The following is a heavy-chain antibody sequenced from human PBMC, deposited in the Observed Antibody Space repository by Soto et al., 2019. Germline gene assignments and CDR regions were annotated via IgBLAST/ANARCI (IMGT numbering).Heavy chain of an antibody. Sequence: QVQLVESGGGVVQPGRSLRLSCAASGFTFSSYAMHWVRQAPGKGLEWVAVISYDGSNKYYADSVKGRFTISRDNSKNTLYLQMNSLRAEDPAVYYCARDIDYWGQGTLVTVSS. CDR2: ISYDGSNK. CDR3: ARDIDY. J-gene: IGHJ4*02. CDR1: GFTFSSYA. V-gene: IGHV3-30-3*01.